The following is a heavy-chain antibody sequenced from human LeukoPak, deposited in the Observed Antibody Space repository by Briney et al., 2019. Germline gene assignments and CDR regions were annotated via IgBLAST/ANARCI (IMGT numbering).Heavy chain of an antibody. CDR3: ARGRYDFWSGYYPFDY. CDR1: GGSISSGSYY. CDR2: IYTSGST. D-gene: IGHD3-3*01. V-gene: IGHV4-61*02. Sequence: TLSLTCTVSGGSISSGSYYWSWIRQPAGKGLEWIGRIYTSGSTNYNPSLKSRVTISVDTSKNQFSLKLSSVTAADTAVYYCARGRYDFWSGYYPFDYWGQGTLVTVSS. J-gene: IGHJ4*02.